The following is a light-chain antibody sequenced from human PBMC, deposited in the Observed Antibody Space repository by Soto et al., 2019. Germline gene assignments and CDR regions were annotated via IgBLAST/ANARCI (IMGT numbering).Light chain of an antibody. CDR3: QQYYRSRT. V-gene: IGKV4-1*01. CDR2: WAS. CDR1: QSILYSSNNKNY. J-gene: IGKJ1*01. Sequence: DIVMTQSPDSLAVSLGERATINCKSSQSILYSSNNKNYLAWYQQKPGQPPKLLFYWASTRESGVPDRFSGSGSGTDFTLTISSLQAEDVAVYFCQQYYRSRTFGQGTKVEIK.